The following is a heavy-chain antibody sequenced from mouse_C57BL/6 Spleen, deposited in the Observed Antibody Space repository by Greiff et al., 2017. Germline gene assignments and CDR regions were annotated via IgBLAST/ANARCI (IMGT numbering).Heavy chain of an antibody. J-gene: IGHJ4*01. Sequence: DVQLVESGGDLVKPGGSLKLSCAASGFTFSSYGMSWVRQTPDKRLEWVATISSGGSYTYYPDSVKGRFTISRDNAKNTLYLQMSSLKSEDTAMYYCARGDGSSYVRAMDYWGQGTSVTVSS. CDR1: GFTFSSYG. CDR3: ARGDGSSYVRAMDY. D-gene: IGHD1-1*01. CDR2: ISSGGSYT. V-gene: IGHV5-6*01.